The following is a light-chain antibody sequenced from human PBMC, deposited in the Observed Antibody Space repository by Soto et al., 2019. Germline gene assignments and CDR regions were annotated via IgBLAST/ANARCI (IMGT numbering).Light chain of an antibody. CDR1: SSDVGAYNH. Sequence: QSVLTQPASVSGSPGQSITISCTGTSSDVGAYNHVSWYQHYPGKAPKVMIYDVSNRPSGVSNRFSGSKSGNTASLTISGLKAEDEADYYCSSYTTISTVVFGGGTKLTVL. J-gene: IGLJ2*01. CDR2: DVS. CDR3: SSYTTISTVV. V-gene: IGLV2-14*03.